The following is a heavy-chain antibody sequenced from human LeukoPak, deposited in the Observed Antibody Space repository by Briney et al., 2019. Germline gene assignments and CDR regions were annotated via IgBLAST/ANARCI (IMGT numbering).Heavy chain of an antibody. Sequence: SETLSLTCTVSGGSIRRTNYYWGWIRQSPGKGLEWIGSIHYSVSTYNNPSLKSRVTISVDTSKNQFSLKLSSVTAADTAVYYCAITPGPYDSSSNYYPFDYWGQGTLVTVSS. CDR2: IHYSVST. V-gene: IGHV4-39*07. CDR3: AITPGPYDSSSNYYPFDY. D-gene: IGHD3-22*01. J-gene: IGHJ4*02. CDR1: GGSIRRTNYY.